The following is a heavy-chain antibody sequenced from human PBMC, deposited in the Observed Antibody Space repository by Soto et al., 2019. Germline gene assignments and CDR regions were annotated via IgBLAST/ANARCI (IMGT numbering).Heavy chain of an antibody. J-gene: IGHJ4*02. CDR1: GFTFSTYA. D-gene: IGHD6-19*01. CDR3: AKERSSGWSLDY. CDR2: ISGSGDST. V-gene: IGHV3-23*01. Sequence: EVQLLESGGGLVQPGGSLRLSCAASGFTFSTYAMNWVRQAPGKGLEWVSGISGSGDSTYYADSVKGRFTVSRDNSKNPLYLQMNSLRAEDTAVCYCAKERSSGWSLDYWGQGTLVTVSS.